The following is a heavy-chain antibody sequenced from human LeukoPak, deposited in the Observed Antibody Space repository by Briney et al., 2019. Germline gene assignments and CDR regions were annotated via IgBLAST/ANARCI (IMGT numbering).Heavy chain of an antibody. J-gene: IGHJ4*02. CDR3: AKDSEDIVVVVAATGFDY. CDR1: GFTFSSYG. Sequence: GGSLRLSCAAAGFTFSSYGMSWVRQAPGKGLEWVSAISGSGGSTYYADSVKGRFTISGDNSKNTLYLQMNSLRAEDTAVYYCAKDSEDIVVVVAATGFDYWGQGTLVTVSS. CDR2: ISGSGGST. D-gene: IGHD2-15*01. V-gene: IGHV3-23*01.